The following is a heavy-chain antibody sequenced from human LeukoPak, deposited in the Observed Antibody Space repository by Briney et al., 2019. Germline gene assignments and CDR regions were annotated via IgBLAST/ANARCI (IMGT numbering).Heavy chain of an antibody. CDR2: ISSPSTNI. Sequence: GGSLRLSCAASGFMFTSYSMNWIRQAPGKGLEWVAYISSPSTNIYYVDSVKGRFTISRDNAKNSLYLQMNSLRDEDTAVYYCAREGYGSHALDIWGQGTMVTVSS. J-gene: IGHJ3*02. CDR1: GFMFTSYS. D-gene: IGHD3-10*01. CDR3: AREGYGSHALDI. V-gene: IGHV3-48*02.